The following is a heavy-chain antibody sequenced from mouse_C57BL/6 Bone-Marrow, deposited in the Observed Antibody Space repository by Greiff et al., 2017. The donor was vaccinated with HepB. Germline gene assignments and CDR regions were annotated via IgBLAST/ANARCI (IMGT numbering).Heavy chain of an antibody. J-gene: IGHJ4*01. CDR3: ARAKVPLNAMDY. CDR2: ISSGSSTI. Sequence: EVKLVESGGGLVKPGGSLKLSCAASGFTFSDYGMHWVRPAPETGLEWVAYISSGSSTIYYADTVKGRFTISRDNAKNTLFLQRTSLRSEDTAMYYCARAKVPLNAMDYWGQGTSVTVSS. V-gene: IGHV5-17*01. CDR1: GFTFSDYG. D-gene: IGHD1-3*01.